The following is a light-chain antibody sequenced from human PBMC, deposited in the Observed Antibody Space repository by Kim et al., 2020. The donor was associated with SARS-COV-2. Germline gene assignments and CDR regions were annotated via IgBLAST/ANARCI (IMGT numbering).Light chain of an antibody. CDR1: KLGDQF. Sequence: VSPGQTAAITCSGDKLGDQFVFWYQQKAGQSPVLVIYQDTKRPSGIPERFSGSNSGTAATLPITGTQAMDEADYYCHVWDSDTVLFGGGTKLTVL. V-gene: IGLV3-1*01. CDR3: HVWDSDTVL. J-gene: IGLJ2*01. CDR2: QDT.